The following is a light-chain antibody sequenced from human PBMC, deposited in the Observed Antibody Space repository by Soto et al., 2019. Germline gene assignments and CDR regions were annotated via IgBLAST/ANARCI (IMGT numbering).Light chain of an antibody. CDR1: QSVRSY. Sequence: EIVLTQSPATLSLSPGERATLSCRASQSVRSYLAWYQQKPGQAPRLLIHDASSRATGIPARFSGSGSGTDFTLTISSLEPEDFAVYYCQQRTHWPSSTFGQGTRLAIK. J-gene: IGKJ5*01. V-gene: IGKV3-11*01. CDR3: QQRTHWPSST. CDR2: DAS.